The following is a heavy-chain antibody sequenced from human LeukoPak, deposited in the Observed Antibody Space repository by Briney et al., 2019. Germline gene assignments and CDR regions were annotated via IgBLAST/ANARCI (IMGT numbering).Heavy chain of an antibody. J-gene: IGHJ4*02. CDR2: MNPNSGDT. Sequence: RASVKVSCKASGYTFTSYDINWVRQVTGQGLEWMGWMNPNSGDTGYAQKFQGRVNMTRNTSISTVYMELSSLRSEDTAVYYCAIIVGAIFDYWGQGTLVTVSS. CDR1: GYTFTSYD. CDR3: AIIVGAIFDY. V-gene: IGHV1-8*02. D-gene: IGHD1-26*01.